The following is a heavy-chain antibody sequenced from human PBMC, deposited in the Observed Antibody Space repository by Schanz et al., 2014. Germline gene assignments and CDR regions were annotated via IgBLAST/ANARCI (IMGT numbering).Heavy chain of an antibody. CDR3: ARLPGLYCSGGACYRGY. CDR2: IYYSGST. CDR1: GGSISSSGYY. J-gene: IGHJ4*02. Sequence: QLQLQESGPGLVKPSETLSLTCTVSGGSISSSGYYWGWIRQPPGNGLEWIGSIYYSGSTYYNPSRKSRDPIPVDPSKTHFSGKAPFVPATDTAVYYCARLPGLYCSGGACYRGYWGQGTLVTVSS. V-gene: IGHV4-39*01. D-gene: IGHD2-15*01.